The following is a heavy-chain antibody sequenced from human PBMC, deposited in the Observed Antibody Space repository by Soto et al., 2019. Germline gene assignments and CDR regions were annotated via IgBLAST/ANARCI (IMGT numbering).Heavy chain of an antibody. Sequence: SVKVSCKASGGTFSSYAISWVRQAPGQGLEWIGGIIPIFGTANYAQKFQGRVTITADESTSTAYMELSSLRSEDTAVYYCARVRIAAAGRLGENYYYGMDVWGQGTTVTVSS. CDR2: IIPIFGTA. D-gene: IGHD6-13*01. CDR3: ARVRIAAAGRLGENYYYGMDV. CDR1: GGTFSSYA. J-gene: IGHJ6*02. V-gene: IGHV1-69*13.